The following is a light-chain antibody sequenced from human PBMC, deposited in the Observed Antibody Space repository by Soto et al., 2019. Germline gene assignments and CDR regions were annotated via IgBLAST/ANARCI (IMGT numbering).Light chain of an antibody. CDR1: QTVSSNF. J-gene: IGKJ1*01. V-gene: IGKV3-20*01. Sequence: EIVLTQSPGTLSLSPGERATLSCRASQTVSSNFLAWYQQRPGQAPRLLIYGASSRATGIPDRFSGSGSGTAFILPISRLEPEDFAVYYCQHYGGSSRWTFGQGTKVEIK. CDR3: QHYGGSSRWT. CDR2: GAS.